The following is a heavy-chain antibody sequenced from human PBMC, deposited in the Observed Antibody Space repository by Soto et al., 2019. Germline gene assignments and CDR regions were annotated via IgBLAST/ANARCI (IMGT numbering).Heavy chain of an antibody. Sequence: WASVKVSCKASGGTFSSYAISWVRQAPGQGLEWMGGIIPIFGTANYAQKFQGRVTITADESTSTAYMELSSLRSEDTAVYYCARVHYDSSGYDENWFDPWGQGTLVTVSS. CDR3: ARVHYDSSGYDENWFDP. D-gene: IGHD3-22*01. CDR1: GGTFSSYA. J-gene: IGHJ5*02. CDR2: IIPIFGTA. V-gene: IGHV1-69*13.